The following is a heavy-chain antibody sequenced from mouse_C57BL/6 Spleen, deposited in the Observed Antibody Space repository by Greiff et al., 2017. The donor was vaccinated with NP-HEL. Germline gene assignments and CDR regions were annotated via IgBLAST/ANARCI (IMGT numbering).Heavy chain of an antibody. CDR2: IDPSDSET. D-gene: IGHD1-1*01. Sequence: QVQLQQPGAELVRPGSSVKLSCKASGYTFTSYWMHWVKQRPIQGLEWIGNIDPSDSETPYNQKFKDKATLTVDKSSSTAYMQLSSLTSEDSAVYYCARGGHYYGSSWGQGTTLTVSS. CDR3: ARGGHYYGSS. V-gene: IGHV1-52*01. CDR1: GYTFTSYW. J-gene: IGHJ2*01.